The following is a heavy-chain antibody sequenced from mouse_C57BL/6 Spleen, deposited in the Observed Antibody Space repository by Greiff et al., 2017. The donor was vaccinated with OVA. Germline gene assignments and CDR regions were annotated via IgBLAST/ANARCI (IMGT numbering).Heavy chain of an antibody. V-gene: IGHV2-5*01. D-gene: IGHD2-3*01. CDR1: GFSLTSYG. J-gene: IGHJ4*01. CDR2: IWRGGST. CDR3: AKVIYDGTYYAMDY. Sequence: QVQLKESGPGLVQPSQSLSITCTVSGFSLTSYGVHWVRQSPGKGLEWLGVIWRGGSTDYNAAFMSRLSITKDNSKSQVFFKMNSLQADDTAIYYCAKVIYDGTYYAMDYWGQGTSVTVSS.